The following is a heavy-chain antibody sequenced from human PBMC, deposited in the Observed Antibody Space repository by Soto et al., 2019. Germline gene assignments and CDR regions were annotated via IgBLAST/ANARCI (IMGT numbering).Heavy chain of an antibody. CDR3: ARDKYSGHPFDH. CDR2: ISAYNGDT. Sequence: ASVKVSCKASGYTFTSYGISWVRQAPGQGLEWMGWISAYNGDTNYAQKLQGRVTMTTDTSTSTAYMELRSLRSDDTAVYYCARDKYSGHPFDHCGQGPLVTVSS. V-gene: IGHV1-18*04. D-gene: IGHD5-12*01. J-gene: IGHJ4*02. CDR1: GYTFTSYG.